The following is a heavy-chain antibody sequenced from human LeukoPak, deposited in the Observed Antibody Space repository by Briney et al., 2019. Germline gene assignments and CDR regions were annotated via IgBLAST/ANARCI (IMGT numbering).Heavy chain of an antibody. J-gene: IGHJ4*02. CDR3: ARVRGSGWYYFDY. CDR2: INTDGSST. Sequence: GGPLRLSCAASGFTFSSYWMHWVRQAPGKGLVWVSRINTDGSSTSYADSVKGRFTISRDNAKNTLYLQMNSLRAEDTAVYYCARVRGSGWYYFDYWGQGTLVTVSS. D-gene: IGHD6-19*01. CDR1: GFTFSSYW. V-gene: IGHV3-74*01.